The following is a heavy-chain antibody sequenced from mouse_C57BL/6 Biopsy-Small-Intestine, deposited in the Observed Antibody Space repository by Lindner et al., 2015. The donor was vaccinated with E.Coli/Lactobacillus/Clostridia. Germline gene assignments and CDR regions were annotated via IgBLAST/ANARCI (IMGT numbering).Heavy chain of an antibody. CDR2: IDAGNGHT. J-gene: IGHJ4*01. D-gene: IGHD1-1*02. Sequence: SVKVSCKASGYTFTDYPIHWVRQAPGQRPEWMGWIDAGNGHTLYSHKFQGRVTITSDTSASAVSMELSSLRSEDTAVYYCARDTGYCSGDSCYGGVLYWGQGTLVTVSP. V-gene: IGHV1-84*02. CDR1: GYTFTDYP. CDR3: ARDTGYCSGDSCYGGVLY.